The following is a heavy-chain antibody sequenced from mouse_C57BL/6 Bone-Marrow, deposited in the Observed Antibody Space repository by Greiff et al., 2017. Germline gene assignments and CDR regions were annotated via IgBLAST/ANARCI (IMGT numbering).Heavy chain of an antibody. V-gene: IGHV1-80*01. CDR1: GYAFSTYW. D-gene: IGHD4-1*01. Sequence: VKLQESGAELVKPGASVKISCKVSGYAFSTYWMNWVKQRPGKGLELIGQIYPGDGDTNYNGKFKGKATLTADKSSSTAYMQLSSLTSEDSAVYFCARDWDYCDYWGQGTTLTVSS. J-gene: IGHJ2*01. CDR2: IYPGDGDT. CDR3: ARDWDYCDY.